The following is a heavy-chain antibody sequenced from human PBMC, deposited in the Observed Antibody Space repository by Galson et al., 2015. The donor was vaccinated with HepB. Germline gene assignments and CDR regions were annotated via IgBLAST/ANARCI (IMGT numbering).Heavy chain of an antibody. CDR1: GYTFTGYY. Sequence: SVKVSCKASGYTFTGYYMHWVRQAPGQGLEWMGGIIPIFGTANYAQKFQGRVTITADESTSTAYMELSSLRSEDTAVYYCARDPSPEIPIWGQGTLVTVSS. CDR3: ARDPSPEIPI. D-gene: IGHD2-2*01. CDR2: IIPIFGTA. V-gene: IGHV1-69*13. J-gene: IGHJ4*02.